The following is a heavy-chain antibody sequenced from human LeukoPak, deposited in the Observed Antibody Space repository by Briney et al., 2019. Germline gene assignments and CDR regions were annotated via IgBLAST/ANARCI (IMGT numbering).Heavy chain of an antibody. CDR2: IIPIFGTA. J-gene: IGHJ4*02. CDR1: GGTFSSYA. V-gene: IGHV1-69*06. Sequence: SVKVSCKASGGTFSSYAISWVRQAPGQGLEWMGGIIPIFGTANYAQKFQGRVTITADKSTSTAYMELSSLRSEGTAVYYCARASDRGMVGLFDHWGQGALVTVSS. CDR3: ARASDRGMVGLFDH. D-gene: IGHD5-18*01.